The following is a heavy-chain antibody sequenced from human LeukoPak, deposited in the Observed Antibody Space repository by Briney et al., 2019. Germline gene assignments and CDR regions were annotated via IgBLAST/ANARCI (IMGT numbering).Heavy chain of an antibody. CDR1: GYTFTTYA. Sequence: AASVKVSCKASGYTFTTYAMNWVRQAPGQGLEWMGWINTNTGNPTYAQGFTGRFVFSLDTSVSTAYLQISSLKAEDTAVYYCARAFYVFGVVIIPAGGLDYWGQGTLVTVSS. V-gene: IGHV7-4-1*02. CDR2: INTNTGNP. CDR3: ARAFYVFGVVIIPAGGLDY. J-gene: IGHJ4*02. D-gene: IGHD3-3*01.